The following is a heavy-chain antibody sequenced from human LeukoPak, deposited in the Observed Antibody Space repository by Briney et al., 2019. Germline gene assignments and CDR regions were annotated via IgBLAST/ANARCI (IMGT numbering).Heavy chain of an antibody. J-gene: IGHJ6*02. CDR1: GFTFSNYW. CDR3: ARRNAMDV. CDR2: INRDGSER. Sequence: GGSLRPSCAASGFTFSNYWMTWVRQAPGKGLEWVANINRDGSERYYVDSVKGRFTISRDDAKSSLYLQMNSLRAEDTAVYYCARRNAMDVWGQGTTVIVFS. V-gene: IGHV3-7*03.